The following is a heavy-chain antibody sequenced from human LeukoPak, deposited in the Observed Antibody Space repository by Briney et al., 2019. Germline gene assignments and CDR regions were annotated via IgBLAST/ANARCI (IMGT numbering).Heavy chain of an antibody. CDR2: IRIKPNAYAT. Sequence: PGGSLRLSCAVSGLIFNVSAIHWVRQASGKGLEWVGRIRIKPNAYATAYTAAVKGRFTMSRDDSKNTAYLEMNSLKIEDTAVYYCARGSMGRWLQPFDYWGQGTLVTVSS. CDR1: GLIFNVSA. CDR3: ARGSMGRWLQPFDY. J-gene: IGHJ4*02. V-gene: IGHV3-73*01. D-gene: IGHD5-24*01.